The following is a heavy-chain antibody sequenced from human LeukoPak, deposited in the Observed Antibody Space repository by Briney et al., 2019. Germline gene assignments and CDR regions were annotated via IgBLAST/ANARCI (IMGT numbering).Heavy chain of an antibody. CDR1: GGSISGSNW. CDR3: ARWYPSRYAFDI. CDR2: IYHSGST. D-gene: IGHD1-14*01. J-gene: IGHJ3*02. Sequence: PSGTLSLTCAVSGGSISGSNWWTWVGQPPGKGLEWIGEIYHSGSTNNNPSLKSRVTISVDKSKNQFSLKLSSVTAADTAVYYCARWYPSRYAFDIWGQGTMVTVSS. V-gene: IGHV4-4*02.